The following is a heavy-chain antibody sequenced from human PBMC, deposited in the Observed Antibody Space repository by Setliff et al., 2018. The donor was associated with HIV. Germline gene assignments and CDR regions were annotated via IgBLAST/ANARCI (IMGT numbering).Heavy chain of an antibody. CDR2: ISGSGTST. J-gene: IGHJ3*02. CDR3: AKSTGTSHASFSFEI. V-gene: IGHV3-23*01. D-gene: IGHD3-3*01. CDR1: GFTFRSYA. Sequence: GGSLRLSCAASGFTFRSYAMSWVRQAPGKGLEWVSGISGSGTSTYYADSVKGRFTISRGNSKNTLYLQMNSLRAEDTAVYYCAKSTGTSHASFSFEIWGQGTMVTVSS.